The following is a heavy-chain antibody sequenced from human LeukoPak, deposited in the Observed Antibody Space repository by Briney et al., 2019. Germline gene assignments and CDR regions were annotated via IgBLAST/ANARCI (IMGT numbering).Heavy chain of an antibody. CDR3: ASHVRDCSSTSCYRSAFDI. Sequence: ASVKVSCKASGGTFSSYAISWVRQAPGQGLEWMGGIIPIFGTANYAQKFQGRVTITADESTSTAYMELSSLRSEDTAVYYCASHVRDCSSTSCYRSAFDIWGQGTMVTVSS. V-gene: IGHV1-69*13. CDR1: GGTFSSYA. J-gene: IGHJ3*02. CDR2: IIPIFGTA. D-gene: IGHD2-2*01.